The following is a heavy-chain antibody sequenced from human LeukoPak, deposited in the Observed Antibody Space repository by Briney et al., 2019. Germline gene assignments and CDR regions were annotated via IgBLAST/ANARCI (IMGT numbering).Heavy chain of an antibody. CDR3: ARRYSTGPFDY. CDR2: IYYSGST. Sequence: PSETLSLTCTVSGGSISSSSYYWGWIRQPPGKGLEWIGYIYYSGSTNYNPSLKSRVTISVDTSKNQFSLKLSSVTAADTAVYYCARRYSTGPFDYWGQGTLVTVSS. D-gene: IGHD1-1*01. CDR1: GGSISSSSYY. J-gene: IGHJ4*02. V-gene: IGHV4-61*05.